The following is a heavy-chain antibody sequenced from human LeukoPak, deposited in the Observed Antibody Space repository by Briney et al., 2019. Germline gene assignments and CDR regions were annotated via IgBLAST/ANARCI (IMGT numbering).Heavy chain of an antibody. CDR2: ISSSSSYI. D-gene: IGHD3-22*01. CDR3: ARNRASGSLIDWFDP. J-gene: IGHJ5*02. CDR1: GFTFSSYS. V-gene: IGHV3-21*01. Sequence: GGSLGLSCAASGFTFSSYSMNWVRQAPGKGLEWVSSISSSSSYIYYADSVKGRFTISRDNAKNSLYLQMNSLRAEDTAVYYCARNRASGSLIDWFDPWGQGTLVTVSS.